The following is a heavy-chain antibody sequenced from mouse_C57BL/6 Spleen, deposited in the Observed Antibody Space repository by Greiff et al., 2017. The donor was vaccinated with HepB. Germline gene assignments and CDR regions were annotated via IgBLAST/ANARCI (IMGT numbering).Heavy chain of an antibody. J-gene: IGHJ4*01. CDR2: IYPGDGDT. CDR1: GYAFSSSW. CDR3: ARMGYDYDDYAMDY. Sequence: VQLQQSGPELVKPGASVKISCKASGYAFSSSWMNWVKQRPGKGLEWIGRIYPGDGDTNYNGKFKGKATLTADKSSSTAYMQLSSRTSEDAAVYFCARMGYDYDDYAMDYWGQGTSVTVSS. V-gene: IGHV1-82*01. D-gene: IGHD2-4*01.